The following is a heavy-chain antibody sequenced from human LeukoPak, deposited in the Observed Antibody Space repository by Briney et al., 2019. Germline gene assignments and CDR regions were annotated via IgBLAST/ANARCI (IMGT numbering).Heavy chain of an antibody. CDR2: VKRKSDGETT. J-gene: IGHJ4*02. V-gene: IGHV3-15*01. CDR1: GFSFSSAW. Sequence: SPGGSLRLSCAASGFSFSSAWMNWVRQAPGKGLEWVGRVKRKSDGETTDYGAPVKGRFTISRDDSKNTLYLQMNSLKIEDTAVYFCTRNADHDFWGQGALVTVSS. CDR3: TRNADHDF. D-gene: IGHD1-14*01.